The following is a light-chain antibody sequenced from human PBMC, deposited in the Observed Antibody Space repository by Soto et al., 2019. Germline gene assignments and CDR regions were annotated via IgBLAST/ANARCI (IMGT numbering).Light chain of an antibody. CDR3: HQFGISPYA. J-gene: IGKJ2*01. Sequence: DIVLTQSPGTLSLSPGERATLSCRASQSVSSAYILWFQQKPGQAPRLLIYGASYRAASIPDRFGGSGSGTDFTLTITRLEPEDFAVYYCHQFGISPYAFGQGTKLEIK. V-gene: IGKV3-20*01. CDR1: QSVSSAY. CDR2: GAS.